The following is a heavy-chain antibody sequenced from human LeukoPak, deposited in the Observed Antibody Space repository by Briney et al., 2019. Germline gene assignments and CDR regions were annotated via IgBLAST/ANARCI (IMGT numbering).Heavy chain of an antibody. CDR2: ISGSGGST. J-gene: IGHJ4*02. Sequence: GGSLRLSCAASGFTFSSYAMSWVRQAPGKGLEWVSAISGSGGSTYYADSVKGRFTISRDNPKNTLYLQMNSLRAEDTAVYYCAKEEEYYYDSSGYPSDYWGQGTLVTVSS. CDR3: AKEEEYYYDSSGYPSDY. D-gene: IGHD3-22*01. CDR1: GFTFSSYA. V-gene: IGHV3-23*01.